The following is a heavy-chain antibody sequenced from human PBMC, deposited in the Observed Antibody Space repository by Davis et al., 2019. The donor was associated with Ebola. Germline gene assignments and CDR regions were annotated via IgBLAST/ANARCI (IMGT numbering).Heavy chain of an antibody. CDR1: GYTFTSYY. CDR3: ARGGYSPVIGGYYYYGMDV. D-gene: IGHD5-18*01. J-gene: IGHJ6*04. V-gene: IGHV1-46*01. CDR2: INPSGGSP. Sequence: AASVKVSCKASGYTFTSYYMHWVRQAPGQGLEWMGIINPSGGSPSYAQKFQGRVTMTRDTSTSTVYMELSSLRSEDTAVYYCARGGYSPVIGGYYYYGMDVWGKGTTVTVSS.